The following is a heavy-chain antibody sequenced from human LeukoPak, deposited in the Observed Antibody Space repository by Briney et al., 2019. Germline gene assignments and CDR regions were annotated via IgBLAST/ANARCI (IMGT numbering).Heavy chain of an antibody. J-gene: IGHJ4*02. Sequence: GGSLRLSCAASGFTVSGNYMSWVRQAPGKGLEWVSIIYGDGNTHYADSVKGRFTISRDNSKNTLYLQMNSLRAEDTAVYYCASGGFGEPSLLWGQGTLVTVSS. V-gene: IGHV3-66*01. D-gene: IGHD3-10*01. CDR2: IYGDGNT. CDR1: GFTVSGNY. CDR3: ASGGFGEPSLL.